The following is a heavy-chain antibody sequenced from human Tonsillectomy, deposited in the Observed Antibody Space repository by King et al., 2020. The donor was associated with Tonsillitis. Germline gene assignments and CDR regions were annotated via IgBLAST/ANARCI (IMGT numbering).Heavy chain of an antibody. CDR1: GFTFRNYA. CDR3: ARENYGEQYFDY. J-gene: IGHJ4*02. D-gene: IGHD4-17*01. V-gene: IGHV3-30-3*01. Sequence: VQLVESGGGVVQPGRSLRLSCAASGFTFRNYAMHWVRQAPGKGLEWVAVISYDGSSIFYANSVKGRFTILRDNSKNTLYLQMNSLGAEDTAVYYCARENYGEQYFDYWGQGTLVTVSS. CDR2: ISYDGSSI.